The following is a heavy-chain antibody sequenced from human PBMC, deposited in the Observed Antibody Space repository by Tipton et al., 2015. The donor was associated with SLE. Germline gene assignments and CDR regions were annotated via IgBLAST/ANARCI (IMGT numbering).Heavy chain of an antibody. D-gene: IGHD6-19*01. CDR3: ARGVAGTDYGMDV. Sequence: QSGAEVKKPGASVKVSCKASGYTFTDYYMHWVRQAPGQGLEWMGWINPNSGGTNYAQKFQGRVTMTRDTSITTAYMELSRLRFDDTAVYYCARGVAGTDYGMDVWGQGTTVTVSS. CDR2: INPNSGGT. V-gene: IGHV1-2*02. CDR1: GYTFTDYY. J-gene: IGHJ6*02.